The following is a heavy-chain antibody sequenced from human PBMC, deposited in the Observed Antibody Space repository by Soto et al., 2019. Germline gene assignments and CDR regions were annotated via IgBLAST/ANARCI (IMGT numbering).Heavy chain of an antibody. Sequence: QVQLVESGGGVVQPGRSLRLSCAASGLTFSSYAMHWVRQAPGKGLEWVAVISYDGRSKYYADSVKGRFTISRDNSKNTLYVQMNSLRAEDTAVYYCARESERLLGYWGQGTLVTVSS. V-gene: IGHV3-30*04. CDR2: ISYDGRSK. J-gene: IGHJ4*02. CDR3: ARESERLLGY. CDR1: GLTFSSYA. D-gene: IGHD6-25*01.